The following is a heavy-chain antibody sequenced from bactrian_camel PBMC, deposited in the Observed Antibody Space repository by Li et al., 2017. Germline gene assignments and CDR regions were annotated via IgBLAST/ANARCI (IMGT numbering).Heavy chain of an antibody. CDR1: GWTYSSNC. CDR2: LALDHST. J-gene: IGHJ4*01. V-gene: IGHV3S53*01. Sequence: VQLVESGGGTVQPGGSLRLTCKVSGWTYSSNCMAWFRQAPAKEREGVAGLALDHSTTYADSVKGRFTISRDNAKDTLYLQMNSLKIEDTAVYYCALGSSRHATMTARGKGTQVTVS. D-gene: IGHD1*01.